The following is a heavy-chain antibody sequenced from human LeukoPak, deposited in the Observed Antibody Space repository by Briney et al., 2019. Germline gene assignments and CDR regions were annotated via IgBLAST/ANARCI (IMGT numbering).Heavy chain of an antibody. J-gene: IGHJ4*02. CDR2: IIPIFGTA. V-gene: IGHV1-69*05. CDR1: GGTSSSYA. CDR3: AREDCSGGSCFFDY. Sequence: SVKVSCKASGGTSSSYAISWVRQAPGQGLEWMGGIIPIFGTANYAQKFQGRVTITTDESTSTAYMELSSLRSEDTAVYYCAREDCSGGSCFFDYWGQGALVTVSS. D-gene: IGHD2-15*01.